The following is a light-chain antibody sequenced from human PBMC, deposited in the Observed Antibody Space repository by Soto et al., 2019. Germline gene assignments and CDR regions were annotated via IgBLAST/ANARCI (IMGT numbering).Light chain of an antibody. Sequence: EIVLTQSPGTLSLSPGERATLSCRASQSVSSSYLGWYQQKPGQAPRLLIYGASTRATGIPARFSGSGSGTEFTLTISSLQSEDFAVYYCQQYNIWWAFGQGTKVDIK. CDR1: QSVSSSY. CDR3: QQYNIWWA. J-gene: IGKJ1*01. V-gene: IGKV3-15*01. CDR2: GAS.